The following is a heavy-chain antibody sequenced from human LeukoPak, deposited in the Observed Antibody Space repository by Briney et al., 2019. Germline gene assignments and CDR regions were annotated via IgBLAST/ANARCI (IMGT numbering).Heavy chain of an antibody. CDR1: GYTFTSYY. V-gene: IGHV1-46*01. Sequence: GASVKVSCKASGYTFTSYYMHWVRQAPGQGLEWMGIINPSGGSTSYAQKFQGRVTMTRDTSSSAAYMELTWLSFDDTAVYYCARSLDISGYYFFDDWGQGTLVTVSS. D-gene: IGHD3-22*01. CDR3: ARSLDISGYYFFDD. J-gene: IGHJ4*02. CDR2: INPSGGST.